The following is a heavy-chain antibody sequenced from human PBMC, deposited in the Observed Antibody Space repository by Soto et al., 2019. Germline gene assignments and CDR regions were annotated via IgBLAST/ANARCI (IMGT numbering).Heavy chain of an antibody. CDR3: ARVAGSPDY. CDR2: LNPKSGMT. Sequence: QVQLVQSGPEVKKPGASVKVSCKASGYTFTTYDFNWVRQAPGQGLEWMGWLNPKSGMTGSAQKFQGRVTMTRDPAISTVYMELSSLRSEDTAVYYCARVAGSPDYWGQGTLVTVSS. D-gene: IGHD1-26*01. V-gene: IGHV1-8*01. J-gene: IGHJ4*02. CDR1: GYTFTTYD.